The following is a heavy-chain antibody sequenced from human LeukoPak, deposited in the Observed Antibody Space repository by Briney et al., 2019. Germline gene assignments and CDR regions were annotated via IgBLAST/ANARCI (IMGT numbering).Heavy chain of an antibody. D-gene: IGHD3-10*01. CDR1: GFTVISNY. CDR2: IYSGGST. J-gene: IGHJ4*02. Sequence: PGGSLRFSFAPPGFTVISNYRSWDRQAPGRGLDWFSVIYSGGSTFYPDSVKGRFTISRDNSKNTLNLQMNSLRAEDTAVYYCARAPGLRFGEWYSNYWSQGTLVTVSS. V-gene: IGHV3-53*01. CDR3: ARAPGLRFGEWYSNY.